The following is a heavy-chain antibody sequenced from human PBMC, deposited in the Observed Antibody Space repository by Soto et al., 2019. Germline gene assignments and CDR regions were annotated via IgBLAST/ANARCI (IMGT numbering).Heavy chain of an antibody. Sequence: GGSLRLSCAASGFIVSTIYMSWVRQAPGKGLEWVAVISYDGSNQFYAGSVKGRFTVSRDNSKNTLYLQVNSLRNDDTAVYYCTRGLLTDFFDYWGQGALVTVSS. CDR3: TRGLLTDFFDY. CDR2: ISYDGSNQ. V-gene: IGHV3-30*01. J-gene: IGHJ4*02. CDR1: GFIVSTIY.